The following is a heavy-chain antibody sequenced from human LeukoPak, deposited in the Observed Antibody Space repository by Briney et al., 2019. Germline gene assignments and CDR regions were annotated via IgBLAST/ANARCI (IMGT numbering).Heavy chain of an antibody. CDR2: IGGSGTRT. J-gene: IGHJ4*02. D-gene: IGHD3-16*01. Sequence: GGSLRLSCSASGFTFTTYVMNWVRQAPGKGLEWVSGIGGSGTRTYYADSVKGRFTISRDNSKNTLYLQMNSLRDEDTAVYYCAKTIGTYFFDYWGQGTLVTVSS. CDR3: AKTIGTYFFDY. CDR1: GFTFTTYV. V-gene: IGHV3-23*01.